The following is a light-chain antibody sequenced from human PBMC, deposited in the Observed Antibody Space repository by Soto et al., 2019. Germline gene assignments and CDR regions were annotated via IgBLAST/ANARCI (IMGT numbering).Light chain of an antibody. J-gene: IGLJ3*02. V-gene: IGLV1-40*01. Sequence: QSVLTQPPSVSGAPGQRVTISCTGSSSNIGASYPVHWYQQLPGTAPKLLVAGNRPSGVPDRFSVSKSGASASLAITGLQDEDEADYYCQSYDSSLSRRWVFGGGTKLTVL. CDR3: QSYDSSLSRRWV. CDR1: SSNIGASYP. CDR2: G.